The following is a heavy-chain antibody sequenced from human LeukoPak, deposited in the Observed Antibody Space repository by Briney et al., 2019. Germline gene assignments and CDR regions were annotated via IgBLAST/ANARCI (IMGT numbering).Heavy chain of an antibody. CDR3: ARAEGYIAAAANFDY. CDR2: INPNSGGT. J-gene: IGHJ4*02. D-gene: IGHD6-13*01. Sequence: GASVKVSCKASGYTFTGYHMHWVRQAPGQGLEWMGWINPNSGGTNYAQKFQGRVTMTRDTSISTAYMELSRLRSDDTAVYYCARAEGYIAAAANFDYWGQGTLVTVSS. CDR1: GYTFTGYH. V-gene: IGHV1-2*02.